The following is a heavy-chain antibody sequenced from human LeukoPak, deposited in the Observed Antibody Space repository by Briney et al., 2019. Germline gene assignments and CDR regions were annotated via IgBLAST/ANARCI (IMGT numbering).Heavy chain of an antibody. CDR2: ISENGGST. V-gene: IGHV3-64*01. CDR1: GCTFSSYA. J-gene: IGHJ4*02. D-gene: IGHD2-8*01. CDR3: ARNGAYVRNYDY. Sequence: GGSLRLSCAASGCTFSSYAMHWVRQAPGKGLEYVSAISENGGSTYYANSVKGRFTISRDNSKNTLYLQMGSLRAEDMAVYSCARNGAYVRNYDYWGQGTLVTVSS.